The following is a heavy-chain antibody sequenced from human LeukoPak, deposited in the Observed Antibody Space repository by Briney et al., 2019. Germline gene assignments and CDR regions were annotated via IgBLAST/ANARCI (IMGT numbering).Heavy chain of an antibody. CDR2: ISWNSGSI. Sequence: GGSLRLSCAASGFTFDDYAMHWVRQAPGKGLEWVSGISWNSGSIGYADSVKGRFTISRDNAKNFLYLQMNSLRAEDTAVYYCARVSGIGLVVGATFDYWGQGTLVTVSS. V-gene: IGHV3-9*01. D-gene: IGHD1-26*01. CDR3: ARVSGIGLVVGATFDY. J-gene: IGHJ4*02. CDR1: GFTFDDYA.